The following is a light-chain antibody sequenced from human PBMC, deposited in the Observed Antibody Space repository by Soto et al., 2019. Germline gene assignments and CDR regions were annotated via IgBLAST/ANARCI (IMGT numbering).Light chain of an antibody. CDR1: QGISSA. J-gene: IGKJ1*01. CDR2: DAS. CDR3: QQFNSYLWT. Sequence: AIQLTQSPASLSASVGDRVTITCRASQGISSALAWYQQKPGKAPKLLIYDASSLESGVPSRFSGSGSGTDFTLTTSSLQPEDFATDYCQQFNSYLWTFGQGTKVDIK. V-gene: IGKV1-13*02.